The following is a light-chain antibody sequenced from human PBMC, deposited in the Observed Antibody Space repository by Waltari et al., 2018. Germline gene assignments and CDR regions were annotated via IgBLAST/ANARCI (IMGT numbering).Light chain of an antibody. CDR2: KDS. V-gene: IGLV3-25*03. Sequence: SFELTQPPSLSVSPGQTARITCSGDALSKQYAHWHQQRPGLAPILVIYKDSERPSGLPERFSGSSSGTTVTLTISGVQAEDEADYYCQSADSRGSVVFGGGTKLTVL. J-gene: IGLJ2*01. CDR3: QSADSRGSVV. CDR1: ALSKQY.